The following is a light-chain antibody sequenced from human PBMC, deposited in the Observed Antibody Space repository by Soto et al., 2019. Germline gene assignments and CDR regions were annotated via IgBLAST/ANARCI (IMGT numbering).Light chain of an antibody. CDR2: WAS. J-gene: IGKJ4*01. Sequence: DIVLTQSPDSLAVSLGERATINCKSSQNVLYNSNKKNYLAWYQQKLGQPPKLRIYWASTRESGVPDRFSGSGSGTDFTLTISSLQAEDVAVYYCQQYYTTPLSFGGGTKVEIK. CDR3: QQYYTTPLS. V-gene: IGKV4-1*01. CDR1: QNVLYNSNKKNY.